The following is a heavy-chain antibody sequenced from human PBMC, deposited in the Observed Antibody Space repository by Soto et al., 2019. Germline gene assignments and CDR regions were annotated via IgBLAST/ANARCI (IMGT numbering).Heavy chain of an antibody. Sequence: QITLKESGPTLVKPTQTLTLTCTFSGFSLSTSGVGVGWIRQPPGKALEWLALIYWYDDKRSSPTLKSRLTITKDTSKNQVVLTMTNMDPXDTATYYCAHSPRKRAVTRDAFXXW. J-gene: IGHJ3*02. D-gene: IGHD4-17*01. CDR2: IYWYDDK. CDR1: GFSLSTSGVG. V-gene: IGHV2-5*01. CDR3: AHSPRKRAVTRDAFXX.